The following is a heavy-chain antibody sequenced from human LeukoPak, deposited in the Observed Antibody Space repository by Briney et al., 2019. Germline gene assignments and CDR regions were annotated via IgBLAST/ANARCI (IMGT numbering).Heavy chain of an antibody. CDR1: GCRFTDYW. CDR3: ARRARYSSSFTPDD. D-gene: IGHD6-13*01. J-gene: IGHJ4*02. CDR2: IYPGDSDT. Sequence: GEAPKISCKGSGCRFTDYWIGWVRQMPGKGLEWMGIIYPGDSDTRYSPSFQGQVTISADKSISTAYLQWSSLKASDTAMYYCARRARYSSSFTPDDWGQGTLATVSS. V-gene: IGHV5-51*01.